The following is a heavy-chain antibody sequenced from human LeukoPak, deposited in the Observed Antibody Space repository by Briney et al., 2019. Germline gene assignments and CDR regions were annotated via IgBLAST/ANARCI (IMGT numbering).Heavy chain of an antibody. CDR2: IYYSGST. J-gene: IGHJ4*01. CDR1: GGSINSYY. CDR3: TSGGTVSGDF. D-gene: IGHD1-1*01. V-gene: IGHV4-59*01. Sequence: SETLSLTCTVSGGSINSYYWSWIRQPPGKGLEWIGYIYYSGSTSYNPSLNSRVTISRDTSKNQFSLNLRSVTAADTAVYYCTSGGTVSGDFWGHGTLVTVSS.